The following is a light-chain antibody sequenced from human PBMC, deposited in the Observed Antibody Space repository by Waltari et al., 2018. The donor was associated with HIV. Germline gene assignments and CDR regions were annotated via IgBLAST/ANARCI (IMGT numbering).Light chain of an antibody. CDR1: ALPKQY. CDR2: KDN. CDR3: QSADSSGTYPDV. Sequence: SYELTQPPSVSVSPGPTARTTCSGDALPKQYAYWYQPKPGQAPVLVIYKDNERPSGIPERFSGSSSGTTVTLTISGVQTEDEADYYCQSADSSGTYPDVFGTGTKVTVL. V-gene: IGLV3-25*03. J-gene: IGLJ1*01.